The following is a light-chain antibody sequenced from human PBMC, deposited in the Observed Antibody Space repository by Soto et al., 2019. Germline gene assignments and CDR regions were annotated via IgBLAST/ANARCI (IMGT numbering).Light chain of an antibody. CDR3: QQSYSTWT. J-gene: IGKJ1*01. Sequence: DIQMTQSPSSLSASVGDRVTITCRARQSVSDYLNWYQQKPGKAPKLLIYAASSLQSGVPSRFSGSGSGTDFTLTISSLQPEDFATYYCQQSYSTWTFGQGTKVKIK. CDR2: AAS. CDR1: QSVSDY. V-gene: IGKV1-39*01.